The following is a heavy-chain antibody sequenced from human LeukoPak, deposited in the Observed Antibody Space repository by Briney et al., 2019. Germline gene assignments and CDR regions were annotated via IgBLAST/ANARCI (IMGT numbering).Heavy chain of an antibody. CDR1: GGSFSGYY. D-gene: IGHD2-15*01. Sequence: PSETLSLTCAVYGGSFSGYYWSWIRQPPGKGLEWIGEINHSGSTNYNPSLKSRVAISVDTSKNQFSLKLSSVTAADTAVYYCATRFLKGYCSGGSCVSDYWGQGTLVTVSS. J-gene: IGHJ4*02. CDR3: ATRFLKGYCSGGSCVSDY. V-gene: IGHV4-34*01. CDR2: INHSGST.